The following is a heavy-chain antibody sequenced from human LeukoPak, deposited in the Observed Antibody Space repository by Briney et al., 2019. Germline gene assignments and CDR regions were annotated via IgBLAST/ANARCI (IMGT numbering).Heavy chain of an antibody. V-gene: IGHV1-69*01. CDR2: IIPIFGTA. J-gene: IGHJ3*02. D-gene: IGHD3-16*02. CDR3: AGGVYRRDRFDAFDI. Sequence: GASVKVSCKASGGTFSSYAISWVRQAPGQGLEWMGGIIPIFGTANYAQKFQGRVTITADESTSTAYMELSSLRSEDTAVYYCAGGVYRRDRFDAFDIRGQGTMVTVSS. CDR1: GGTFSSYA.